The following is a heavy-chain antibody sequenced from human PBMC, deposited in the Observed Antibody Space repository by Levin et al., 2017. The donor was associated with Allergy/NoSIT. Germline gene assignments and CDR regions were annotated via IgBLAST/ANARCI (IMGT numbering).Heavy chain of an antibody. CDR2: ISYDGSNK. D-gene: IGHD3-3*01. J-gene: IGHJ4*02. Sequence: GGSLRLSCAASGFTFSSYAMHWVRQAPGKGLEWVAVISYDGSNKYYADSVKGRFTISRDNSKNTLYLQMNSLRAEDTAVYYCARGDFFYDFWSFWPFDYWGQGTLVTVSS. CDR1: GFTFSSYA. CDR3: ARGDFFYDFWSFWPFDY. V-gene: IGHV3-30-3*01.